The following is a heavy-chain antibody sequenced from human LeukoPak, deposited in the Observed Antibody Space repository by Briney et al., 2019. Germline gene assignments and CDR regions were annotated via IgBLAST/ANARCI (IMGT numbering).Heavy chain of an antibody. CDR1: GYTFTDYY. CDR3: ATGGRAAAGTYYDY. Sequence: ASVKVSCKVSGYTFTDYYMHWVQQAPGKGLEWMGLVDPEDGETIYAEKFQGRVTITADTSTDTAYMELSSLRSEDTAVYYCATGGRAAAGTYYDYWGQGNLVTVSS. J-gene: IGHJ4*02. D-gene: IGHD6-13*01. V-gene: IGHV1-69-2*01. CDR2: VDPEDGET.